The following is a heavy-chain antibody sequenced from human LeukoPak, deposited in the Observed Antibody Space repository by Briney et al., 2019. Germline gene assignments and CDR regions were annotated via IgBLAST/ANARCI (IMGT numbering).Heavy chain of an antibody. Sequence: GASVKVSCKASGFTFTSYYMHWERQAPGQGLEWMGIINPSGGSTSYAQKFQGRVTMTRDTSTSTVYMELSSLRSEDTAVYYCARDTIFGVVLEPHGMDVWGQGTTVTVSS. CDR2: INPSGGST. V-gene: IGHV1-46*01. CDR3: ARDTIFGVVLEPHGMDV. CDR1: GFTFTSYY. J-gene: IGHJ6*02. D-gene: IGHD3-3*01.